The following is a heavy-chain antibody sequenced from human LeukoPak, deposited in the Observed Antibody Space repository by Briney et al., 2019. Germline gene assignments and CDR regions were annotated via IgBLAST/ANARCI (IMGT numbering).Heavy chain of an antibody. Sequence: PSETLSLTCTVSGGSISNYYWTWIRQPPGKELEWIGYIYYSGSTNYNPSPKSRVTISVDTSKNQFSLKLSSVTAADTAVYYCARLAYGDYVGDYFDYWGQGTLVTVSS. V-gene: IGHV4-59*08. D-gene: IGHD4-17*01. CDR1: GGSISNYY. J-gene: IGHJ4*02. CDR2: IYYSGST. CDR3: ARLAYGDYVGDYFDY.